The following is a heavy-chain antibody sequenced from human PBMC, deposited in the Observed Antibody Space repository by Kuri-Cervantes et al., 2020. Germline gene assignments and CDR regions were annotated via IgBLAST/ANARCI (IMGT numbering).Heavy chain of an antibody. V-gene: IGHV3-13*01. J-gene: IGHJ4*02. CDR3: ARGLVGSSWYDYFDY. D-gene: IGHD6-13*01. CDR1: GFTFSSYD. Sequence: GESLKISCAASGFTFSSYDMHWVRQATGKGLEWVSAIGTAGDTYYPGSVKGRFTISRENAKNSLYLQMNSLRAGGTAVYYCARGLVGSSWYDYFDYWGQGTLVTVSS. CDR2: IGTAGDT.